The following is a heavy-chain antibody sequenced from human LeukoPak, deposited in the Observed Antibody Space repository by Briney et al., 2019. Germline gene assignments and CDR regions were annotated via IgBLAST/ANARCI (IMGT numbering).Heavy chain of an antibody. J-gene: IGHJ4*02. CDR1: RFSFSNYA. Sequence: PGGSLRLSCAASRFSFSNYAMNWVRQAPGKGLEWVSCISSSSSYIYYANSVKGRFTISRDNAKNSLYLQMNSLRAEDTAVYYCVRDYENLTGSKTRFHYWGQGTLVTVSS. CDR3: VRDYENLTGSKTRFHY. CDR2: ISSSSSYI. D-gene: IGHD3-9*01. V-gene: IGHV3-21*01.